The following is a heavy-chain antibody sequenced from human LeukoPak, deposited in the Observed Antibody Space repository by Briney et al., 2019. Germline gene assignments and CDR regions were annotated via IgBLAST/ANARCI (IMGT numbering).Heavy chain of an antibody. CDR2: IYHSGST. V-gene: IGHV4-38-2*02. Sequence: PSETLSLTCTVSGYSISSGYYWGWIRQPPGKGLEWIGSIYHSGSTYYNPSLKSRVTISVDTSKNQFSLRLSSVTAADTAVYYCARDRQQLVHGNNWFDPWGQGTLVTVSS. CDR3: ARDRQQLVHGNNWFDP. D-gene: IGHD6-13*01. CDR1: GYSISSGYY. J-gene: IGHJ5*02.